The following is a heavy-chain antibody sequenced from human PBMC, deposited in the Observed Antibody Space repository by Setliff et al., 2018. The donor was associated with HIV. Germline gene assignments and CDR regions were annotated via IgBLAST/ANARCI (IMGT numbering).Heavy chain of an antibody. V-gene: IGHV7-4-1*02. Sequence: GASVKVSCKASGYTFTTYSMNWVRQAPGQGLEWMGWINTNTGNPTYAQAFTGRFVFSLDTSVSTAYLQISSLKPDDTAVYYCARDYSSLLTVVWFDPWGQGTLVTVSS. CDR1: GYTFTTYS. CDR2: INTNTGNP. D-gene: IGHD6-13*01. J-gene: IGHJ5*02. CDR3: ARDYSSLLTVVWFDP.